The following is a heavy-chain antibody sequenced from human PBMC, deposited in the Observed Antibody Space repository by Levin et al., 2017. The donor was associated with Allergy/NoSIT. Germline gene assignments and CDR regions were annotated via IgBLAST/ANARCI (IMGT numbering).Heavy chain of an antibody. CDR3: ARFAYYDSSGYYTVGKEAFDC. J-gene: IGHJ3*01. Sequence: GGSLRLSCAASGFTVSNNYMSWVRQAPGKGLEWVSVIYSGGSTYYADSVKGRFTISRDNSKNTLYLQMNSLRAEDTAVYYCARFAYYDSSGYYTVGKEAFDCWGQGTMVTVSS. D-gene: IGHD3-22*01. V-gene: IGHV3-53*01. CDR2: IYSGGST. CDR1: GFTVSNNY.